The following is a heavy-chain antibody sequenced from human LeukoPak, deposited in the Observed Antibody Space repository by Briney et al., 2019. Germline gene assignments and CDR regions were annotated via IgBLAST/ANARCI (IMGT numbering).Heavy chain of an antibody. D-gene: IGHD5-18*01. Sequence: SETLSLTCTVSGGSISSYYWSWIRQPPGKGLEWIGYIYYSGSTNYNPSLKSRVTISVDTSKNQFSLKLSSVTAADTAVYYCARGYSYGYYWAYYYYHMDVWGKGTTVTVSS. CDR3: ARGYSYGYYWAYYYYHMDV. CDR2: IYYSGST. CDR1: GGSISSYY. V-gene: IGHV4-59*01. J-gene: IGHJ6*03.